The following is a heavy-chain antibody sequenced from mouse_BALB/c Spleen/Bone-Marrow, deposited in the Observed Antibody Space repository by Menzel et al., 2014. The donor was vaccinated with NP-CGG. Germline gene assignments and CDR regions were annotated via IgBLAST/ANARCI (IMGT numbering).Heavy chain of an antibody. V-gene: IGHV1S56*01. CDR3: ARERRSRAMDY. CDR2: IYPGNVNT. Sequence: VKLQESGPELVKPGASVRISCKASGYTFTSYYIHWVKQRPGQGLEWIGWIYPGNVNTKYNEKFKGKATLTADKSSSTAYMQSVCLTSEDSAVYFCARERRSRAMDYWGQGTSVTVSS. J-gene: IGHJ4*01. CDR1: GYTFTSYY.